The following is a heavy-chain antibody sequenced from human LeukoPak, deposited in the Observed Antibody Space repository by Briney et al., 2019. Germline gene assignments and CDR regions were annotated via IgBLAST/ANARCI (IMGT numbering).Heavy chain of an antibody. CDR2: ISSSSYI. CDR1: GFTFSSYS. J-gene: IGHJ4*02. V-gene: IGHV3-21*01. Sequence: GGSLRLSCAASGFTFSSYSMNWVRQAPGKGLEWVSSISSSSYIYYADSVKGRFTISRDNAKNSLYLQMNSLRAEDTAVYYCASPSGSYSGFDYWGQGTLVTVSS. CDR3: ASPSGSYSGFDY. D-gene: IGHD1-26*01.